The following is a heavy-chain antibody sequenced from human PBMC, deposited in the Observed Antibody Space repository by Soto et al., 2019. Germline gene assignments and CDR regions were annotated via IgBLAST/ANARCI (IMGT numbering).Heavy chain of an antibody. V-gene: IGHV3-30*18. CDR1: GFTFGSYG. J-gene: IGHJ6*01. D-gene: IGHD1-20*01. CDR3: AKDLVGGNWPSYYYGMDV. Sequence: QEQLVETGGGVVQPGRSLRLSCAASGFTFGSYGIHWVRQAPGKGLEWVAAISFDGGNQYYADSVKRRFSISRDDYKKTVSLQMNSLRAEDTALYHCAKDLVGGNWPSYYYGMDVWGLGTTVTVSS. CDR2: ISFDGGNQ.